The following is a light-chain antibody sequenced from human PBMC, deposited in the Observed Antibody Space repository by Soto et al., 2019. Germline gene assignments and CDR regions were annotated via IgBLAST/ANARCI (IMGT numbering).Light chain of an antibody. CDR1: SSDVGSYNL. CDR3: CSYAGRSAYV. V-gene: IGLV2-23*01. J-gene: IGLJ1*01. Sequence: QSALTQPASVSGSPGQSITISCTGTSSDVGSYNLVSWYQQHPGKAPKLMIYEGSKRPSGVSNRFSGSKSGNTASLTISGLQAEDDADYYCCSYAGRSAYVYGTGTKSPS. CDR2: EGS.